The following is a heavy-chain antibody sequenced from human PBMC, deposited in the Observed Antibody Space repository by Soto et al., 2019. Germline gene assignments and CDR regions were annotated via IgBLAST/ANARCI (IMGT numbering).Heavy chain of an antibody. D-gene: IGHD1-26*01. Sequence: SVKVSCKASGGTFSSYAISWVRQAPGQGLEWMGGIIPIFGTANYAQKFQGRVTITADESTSTAYMELSSLRSEDTAVYYCARDLLGATPHSYYGMDVWGKGTTLTVS. CDR2: IIPIFGTA. J-gene: IGHJ6*04. CDR1: GGTFSSYA. CDR3: ARDLLGATPHSYYGMDV. V-gene: IGHV1-69*13.